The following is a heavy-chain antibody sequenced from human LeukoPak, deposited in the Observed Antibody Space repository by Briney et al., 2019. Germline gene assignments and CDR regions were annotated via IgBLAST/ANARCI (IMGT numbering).Heavy chain of an antibody. J-gene: IGHJ4*02. Sequence: SETLSLTCGVNGGGLSGYYWVWIRHTPTPELEWVGEINHSGSTNYNPSLKSRVTISVDTSKNQFYLSLTSLTAADTAVYYCARRRWSSSSVIGYWGRGTRVTVSP. CDR2: INHSGST. D-gene: IGHD6-6*01. CDR1: GGGLSGYY. CDR3: ARRRWSSSSVIGY. V-gene: IGHV4-34*01.